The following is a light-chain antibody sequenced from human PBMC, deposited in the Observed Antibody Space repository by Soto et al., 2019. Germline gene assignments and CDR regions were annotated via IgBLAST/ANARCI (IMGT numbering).Light chain of an antibody. V-gene: IGLV3-21*04. Sequence: SYELTQPPSVSVAPGKTARITCGGSNIGSKSVHWYQQKPGQAPVLVIYYDSDRPSGSPERFSGSNSGNTATLTISRVEAGDEADYYCQVWDSSSDHYVFGTGTKVTVL. CDR1: NIGSKS. CDR3: QVWDSSSDHYV. CDR2: YDS. J-gene: IGLJ1*01.